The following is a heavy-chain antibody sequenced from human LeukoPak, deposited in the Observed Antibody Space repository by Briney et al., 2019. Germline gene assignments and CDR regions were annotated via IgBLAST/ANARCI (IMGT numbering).Heavy chain of an antibody. CDR3: ARGVGATSYFDY. D-gene: IGHD1-26*01. J-gene: IGHJ4*02. CDR1: GGSISSYY. CDR2: IYYSGST. Sequence: SETLSLTCTVSGGSISSYYWSWIRQPPGKGLEWIGYIYYSGSTNYNPSLKSRVTISVDTSKSQFSLKLSSVTAADTAVYYCARGVGATSYFDYWGQGTLVTVSS. V-gene: IGHV4-59*01.